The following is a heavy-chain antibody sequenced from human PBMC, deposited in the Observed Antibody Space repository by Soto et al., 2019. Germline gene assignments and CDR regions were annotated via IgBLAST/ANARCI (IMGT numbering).Heavy chain of an antibody. D-gene: IGHD3-3*01. CDR3: VKGSDVARQELDY. Sequence: QVQLGESGGGVVQPGRSLRLSCAASEFTFSNFGMHWVRQAPGKGLEWVAAISADGSDKYLSGSVKGRFTISRDNSKNTLFLQMNSLRVEDTAVYYCVKGSDVARQELDYWGQGTLVTVSS. CDR2: ISADGSDK. CDR1: EFTFSNFG. J-gene: IGHJ4*02. V-gene: IGHV3-30*18.